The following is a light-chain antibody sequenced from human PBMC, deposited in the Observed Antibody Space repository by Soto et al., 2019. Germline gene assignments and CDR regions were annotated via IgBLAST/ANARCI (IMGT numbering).Light chain of an antibody. CDR1: KSVSSN. Sequence: EIVMTQSPATLSVSPGERATLSCRASKSVSSNLAWYHQKPGQAPRLLIYGASTRATGIPARFSGGGSGTEFTLTISSLQSEDFALYYCQQYNSWPQTFGQGTKVDIK. V-gene: IGKV3-15*01. CDR3: QQYNSWPQT. CDR2: GAS. J-gene: IGKJ1*01.